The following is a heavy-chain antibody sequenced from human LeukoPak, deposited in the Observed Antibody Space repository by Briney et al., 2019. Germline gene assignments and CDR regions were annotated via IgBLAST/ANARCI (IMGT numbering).Heavy chain of an antibody. J-gene: IGHJ6*02. V-gene: IGHV3-33*01. CDR2: IWYDGSNK. CDR1: GFTFSSYG. CDR3: ARGVAAAAGDYGMDG. Sequence: GGSLRLSCAASGFTFSSYGMHWVRQAPGKGLEWVAVIWYDGSNKYYADSVKGRFTISRDNSKNTLYLQMNSLRAEDTAVYYCARGVAAAAGDYGMDGWGQGTTVTVSS. D-gene: IGHD6-13*01.